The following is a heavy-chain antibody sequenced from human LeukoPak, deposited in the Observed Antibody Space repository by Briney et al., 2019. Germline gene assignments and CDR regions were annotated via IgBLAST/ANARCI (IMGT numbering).Heavy chain of an antibody. V-gene: IGHV1-2*02. J-gene: IGHJ4*02. CDR2: INPNSGGT. CDR3: ARDSGSGHGDY. D-gene: IGHD3-10*01. CDR1: GYTFTGYY. Sequence: ASLKVSCKASGYTFTGYYMHWVRQPPGQVLVWMGWINPNSGGTNYAQKFQGRVTMTRDTSISTAYMELSRLRSDDTAVYYCARDSGSGHGDYWGQGTLVTVSS.